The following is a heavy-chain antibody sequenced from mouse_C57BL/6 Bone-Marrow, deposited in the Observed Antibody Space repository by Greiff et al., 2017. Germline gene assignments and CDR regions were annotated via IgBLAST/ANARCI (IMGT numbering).Heavy chain of an antibody. Sequence: EVQLVESGGGLVQPGGSLSLSCAASGFTFTDYYMSWVRQPPGKALEWLGFIRNKANGYTTEYSSSVKGRFTISRDTSQSILYLQMNALRAEYSATYYCARYLIYDGYYAMDYWGQGTSVTVSS. D-gene: IGHD2-3*01. J-gene: IGHJ4*01. CDR3: ARYLIYDGYYAMDY. V-gene: IGHV7-3*01. CDR2: IRNKANGYTT. CDR1: GFTFTDYY.